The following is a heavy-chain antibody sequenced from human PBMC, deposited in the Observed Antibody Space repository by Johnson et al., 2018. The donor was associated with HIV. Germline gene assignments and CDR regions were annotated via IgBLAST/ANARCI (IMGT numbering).Heavy chain of an antibody. V-gene: IGHV3-15*01. CDR3: AIGRGEFPRHAFDI. CDR2: IKSKGDGGTT. J-gene: IGHJ3*02. CDR1: GFSFTNAW. D-gene: IGHD3-10*01. Sequence: VQLVESGGGSVKPGESLKISCEASGFSFTNAWMNWVRQGPGKGLEWVGRIKSKGDGGTTDYAAPVKGRFSISRDDSRNTLHMHMNSLRADDTAVYYCAIGRGEFPRHAFDIWGQGTMVTVSS.